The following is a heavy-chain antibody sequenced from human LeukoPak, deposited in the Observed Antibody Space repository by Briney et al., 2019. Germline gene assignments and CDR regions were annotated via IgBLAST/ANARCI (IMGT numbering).Heavy chain of an antibody. Sequence: SVKVSCKASGGTFSRYAISWVRQAPGQGLEWMGGIIPIFGTANYAQKFQGRVTITTDESTSTAYMELSSLRSEDTAVYYCARSPIYDSSGYYSPFDYWGQGTLVTVSS. D-gene: IGHD3-22*01. CDR3: ARSPIYDSSGYYSPFDY. J-gene: IGHJ4*02. V-gene: IGHV1-69*05. CDR1: GGTFSRYA. CDR2: IIPIFGTA.